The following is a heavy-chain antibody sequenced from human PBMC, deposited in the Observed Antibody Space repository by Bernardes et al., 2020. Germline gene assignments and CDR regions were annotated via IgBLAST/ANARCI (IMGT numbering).Heavy chain of an antibody. CDR3: ARGGTYYDFWSGYYNYYYGMDV. Sequence: GGSLRLSCAASGFTFSSYEMNWVRQAPGKGLEWVSYISSSGSTIYYADSVKGRFTISRDNAKNSLYLQMNSLRAEDTAVYYCARGGTYYDFWSGYYNYYYGMDVWGQGTMVTVSS. V-gene: IGHV3-48*03. CDR1: GFTFSSYE. J-gene: IGHJ6*02. D-gene: IGHD3-3*01. CDR2: ISSSGSTI.